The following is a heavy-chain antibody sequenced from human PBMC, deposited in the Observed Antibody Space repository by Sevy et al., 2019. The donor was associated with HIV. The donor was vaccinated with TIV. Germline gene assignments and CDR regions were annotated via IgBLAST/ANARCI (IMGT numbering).Heavy chain of an antibody. Sequence: GSLRLSCAASGFIFSDYYMSWIRQAPGKGLEWVSYISGSGNTIYYTDSVKGRFTISRDNDKDSLYLQMNSLRAEDTAVYYCARAGGSWALRYWGQGSLVTVSS. D-gene: IGHD1-26*01. V-gene: IGHV3-11*01. CDR2: ISGSGNTI. J-gene: IGHJ4*02. CDR1: GFIFSDYY. CDR3: ARAGGSWALRY.